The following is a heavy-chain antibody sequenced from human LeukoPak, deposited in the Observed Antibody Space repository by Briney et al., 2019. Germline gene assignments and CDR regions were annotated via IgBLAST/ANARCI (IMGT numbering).Heavy chain of an antibody. CDR2: ISWNSGSI. CDR1: GFTFDDYA. V-gene: IGHV3-9*01. Sequence: GGSLRLSCAASGFTFDDYAMHWVRQAPGKGLEWVSGISWNSGSIGYADSVKGRFTISRDNAKNSLYLQMNSLRAEDTALYYCAGGYSGCDYWFDPWGQGTLVTVSS. J-gene: IGHJ5*02. D-gene: IGHD5-12*01. CDR3: AGGYSGCDYWFDP.